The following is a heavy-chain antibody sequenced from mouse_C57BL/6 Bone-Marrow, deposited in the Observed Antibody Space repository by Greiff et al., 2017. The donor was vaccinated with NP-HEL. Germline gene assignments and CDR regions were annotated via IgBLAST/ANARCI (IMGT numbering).Heavy chain of an antibody. CDR1: GYSFTSYY. Sequence: QVQLQQSGPELVKPGASVQISCKASGYSFTSYYIHWVKQRPGQGLEWIGWIYPGSGNTKYNEKFKGKATLTADTSSSTAYMQLSSLTYADSAVYYCGREPYYGSYYLDDWGEGTTLTVSS. CDR3: GREPYYGSYYLDD. V-gene: IGHV1-66*01. CDR2: IYPGSGNT. D-gene: IGHD1-1*02. J-gene: IGHJ2*01.